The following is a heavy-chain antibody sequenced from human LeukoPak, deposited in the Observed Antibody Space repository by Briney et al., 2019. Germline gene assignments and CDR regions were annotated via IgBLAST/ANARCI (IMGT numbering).Heavy chain of an antibody. V-gene: IGHV3-49*04. CDR3: TRDGSSGSGSYLSY. Sequence: GGSLRLSCAASGFTFSSYGMSWVRQAPGKGLEWVGFIRSKAYGGTTEYAASVKGRFTISRDDSKSIAYLQMNSLKTEDTAVYYCTRDGSSGSGSYLSYWGQGTLVTVSS. CDR2: IRSKAYGGTT. J-gene: IGHJ4*02. D-gene: IGHD3-10*01. CDR1: GFTFSSYG.